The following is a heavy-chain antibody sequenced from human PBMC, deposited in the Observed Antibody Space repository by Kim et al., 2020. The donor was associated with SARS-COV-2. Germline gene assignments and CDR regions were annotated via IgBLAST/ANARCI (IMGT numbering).Heavy chain of an antibody. CDR3: SRDKGVPMSSSWVYGGYYYYGMDV. Sequence: GGSLRLSCAASGFTFSDYYMSWIRQAPGKGLEWVSYISSSSSYTNYADSVKGRFTISRDNAKNSLYLQMNSLRAEDTAVYYCSRDKGVPMSSSWVYGGYYYYGMDVWGQGTTVTVSS. CDR1: GFTFSDYY. CDR2: ISSSSSYT. J-gene: IGHJ6*02. V-gene: IGHV3-11*06. D-gene: IGHD6-13*01.